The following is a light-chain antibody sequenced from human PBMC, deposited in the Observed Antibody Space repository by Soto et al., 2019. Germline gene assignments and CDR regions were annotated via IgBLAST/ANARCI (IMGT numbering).Light chain of an antibody. CDR1: SSDVGAYDY. J-gene: IGLJ3*02. Sequence: QSVLTQPPSASGSPGQSVTISCTGTSSDVGAYDYVCWYQQHPGKAPKLMIYEVNKRPSGVPDRFSGSKSGNTASLTVSGLQAGDEADYYCSSFAANDTVVFGGGTKVTVL. V-gene: IGLV2-8*01. CDR2: EVN. CDR3: SSFAANDTVV.